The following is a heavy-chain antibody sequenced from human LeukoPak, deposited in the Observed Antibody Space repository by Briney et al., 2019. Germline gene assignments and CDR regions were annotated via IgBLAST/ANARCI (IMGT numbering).Heavy chain of an antibody. CDR1: GYTFTGYY. D-gene: IGHD5/OR15-5a*01. V-gene: IGHV1-2*02. CDR2: INPNSGGT. Sequence: ASVKVSYKASGYTFTGYYMHWVRQAPGQGLEWMGWINPNSGGTNYAQKFQGRVTMTRDTSISAAYMELSSLRSDDTAVYYCTRDSIGVNAYWGQGTLVTVSS. J-gene: IGHJ4*02. CDR3: TRDSIGVNAY.